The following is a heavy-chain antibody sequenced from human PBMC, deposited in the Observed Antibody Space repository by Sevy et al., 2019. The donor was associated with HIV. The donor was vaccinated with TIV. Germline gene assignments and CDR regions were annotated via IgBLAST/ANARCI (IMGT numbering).Heavy chain of an antibody. Sequence: SETLSLTCTVSGGSVSSGSYYWSWIRQPPGKGLEWIGYIYYSGSTNYHPSLKSRVTISVDTSKNQFSLKLSSVTAADTAVYYCASSDGTAIFGVAILYWGQGTLVTVSS. V-gene: IGHV4-61*01. J-gene: IGHJ4*02. CDR1: GGSVSSGSYY. CDR3: ASSDGTAIFGVAILY. CDR2: IYYSGST. D-gene: IGHD3-3*01.